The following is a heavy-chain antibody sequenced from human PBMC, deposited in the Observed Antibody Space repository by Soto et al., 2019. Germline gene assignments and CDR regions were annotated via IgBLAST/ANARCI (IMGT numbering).Heavy chain of an antibody. D-gene: IGHD3-22*01. V-gene: IGHV3-23*01. Sequence: EVQLLESGGGLVQPGGSLRLSCAASGFTFSSYAMSWVRQAPGKGLEWVSAISGSGGSTYYADSVKGRFTISRDNSKNQLYLQINSLRAEDTAVYYCARRTMIVCTQPFEAFDIWGQGTMVTVSS. CDR3: ARRTMIVCTQPFEAFDI. CDR2: ISGSGGST. J-gene: IGHJ3*02. CDR1: GFTFSSYA.